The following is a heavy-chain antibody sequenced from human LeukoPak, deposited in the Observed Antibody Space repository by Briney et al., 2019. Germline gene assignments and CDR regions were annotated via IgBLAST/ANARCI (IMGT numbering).Heavy chain of an antibody. CDR2: IYYSGST. CDR1: GGSISSSSYY. V-gene: IGHV4-39*01. D-gene: IGHD4-17*01. Sequence: SETLSLTCTVSGGSISSSSYYWGWIRQPPGKGLEWIGSIYYSGSTYYNPSLKSRVTISVDTSKYQFSLKLSSVTAADTAVYYCASPGFNYGDYPEWFDPWGQGTLVTVSS. CDR3: ASPGFNYGDYPEWFDP. J-gene: IGHJ5*02.